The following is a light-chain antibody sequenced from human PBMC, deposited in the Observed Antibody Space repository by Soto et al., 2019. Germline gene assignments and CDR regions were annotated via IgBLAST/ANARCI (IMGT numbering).Light chain of an antibody. CDR3: QQRTRWPMT. CDR2: DGS. CDR1: QNLHSF. V-gene: IGKV3-11*01. Sequence: EIVLTQSPATLSLSPGERATLSCRASQNLHSFLNWYQQRPGQAPRPLIYDGSKRAAGVPDRISGDGSGTDYTLTSSSLEPEDFAVYYCQQRTRWPMTFGQGTRLEIK. J-gene: IGKJ5*01.